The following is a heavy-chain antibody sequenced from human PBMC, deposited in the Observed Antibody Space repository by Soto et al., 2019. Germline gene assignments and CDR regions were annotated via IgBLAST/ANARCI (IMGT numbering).Heavy chain of an antibody. Sequence: PGGSLRLSCQSSGFSFTSYAMSWVRRAPGRGLEWVSVVTGGGETTYYADSVKGRFTISRDNSKNTLYLQMNSLRAEDTAVYYCAKRGDIVEVSRTFVGYGMDVWGQGTTVTVSS. V-gene: IGHV3-23*01. CDR2: VTGGGETT. D-gene: IGHD2-2*01. CDR3: AKRGDIVEVSRTFVGYGMDV. CDR1: GFSFTSYA. J-gene: IGHJ6*02.